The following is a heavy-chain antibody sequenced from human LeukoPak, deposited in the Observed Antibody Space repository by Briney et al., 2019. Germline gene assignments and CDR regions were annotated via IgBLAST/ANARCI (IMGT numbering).Heavy chain of an antibody. Sequence: GRSLRLSRAASGFTFSSYAMHWVRQAPGKGLEWVAVISYDGSNKYYADSVKGRFTISRDNSKNTLYLQMNSLRAEDTAVYYCAREVDTDLEYFQHWGQGTLVTVSS. V-gene: IGHV3-30-3*01. CDR2: ISYDGSNK. CDR3: AREVDTDLEYFQH. J-gene: IGHJ1*01. D-gene: IGHD5-18*01. CDR1: GFTFSSYA.